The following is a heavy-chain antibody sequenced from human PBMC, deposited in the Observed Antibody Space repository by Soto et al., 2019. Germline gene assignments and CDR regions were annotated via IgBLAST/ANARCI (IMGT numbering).Heavy chain of an antibody. D-gene: IGHD3-3*01. CDR2: ISYDGSNK. CDR3: AKSATTYYDFWSGYYTLGVLYY. Sequence: GGSLRLSCAASGFTFSSYGMHWVRQAPGKGLEWVAVISYDGSNKYYADSVKGRFTISRDNSKNTLYLQMNSLRAEDTAVYYCAKSATTYYDFWSGYYTLGVLYYWGQGTLVTVSS. CDR1: GFTFSSYG. V-gene: IGHV3-30*18. J-gene: IGHJ4*02.